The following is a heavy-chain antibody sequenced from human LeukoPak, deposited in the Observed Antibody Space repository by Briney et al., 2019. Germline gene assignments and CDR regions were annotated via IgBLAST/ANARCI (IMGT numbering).Heavy chain of an antibody. Sequence: SETLSLTCTVSGASVSSGSYYWSWIRQPPGKGLEWIGYIYYRGSTNYNPSLASRITISTDTSKNLFSLELSSVTAADTAVYYCARFLPHGRNAFDIWGQGTMVTVSS. J-gene: IGHJ3*02. V-gene: IGHV4-61*01. CDR2: IYYRGST. D-gene: IGHD2/OR15-2a*01. CDR3: ARFLPHGRNAFDI. CDR1: GASVSSGSYY.